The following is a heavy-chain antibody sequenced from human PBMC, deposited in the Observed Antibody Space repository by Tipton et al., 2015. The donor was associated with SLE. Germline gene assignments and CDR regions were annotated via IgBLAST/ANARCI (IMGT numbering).Heavy chain of an antibody. CDR3: ARGGAYDY. Sequence: TLSLTCTVSGYSLSSGYYLAWIRQPPGKGLEWIATVHYTGITYYNPSLKSRNTMSVDTSKNQFSLKLTSVTAADTAVYYCARGGAYDYWGQGKLVTVSS. J-gene: IGHJ4*02. CDR2: VHYTGIT. CDR1: GYSLSSGYY. D-gene: IGHD1-26*01. V-gene: IGHV4-38-2*02.